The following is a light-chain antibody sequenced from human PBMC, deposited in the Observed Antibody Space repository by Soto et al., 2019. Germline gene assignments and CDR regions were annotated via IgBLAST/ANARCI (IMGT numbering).Light chain of an antibody. J-gene: IGKJ4*01. Sequence: DIQMTQSPSSLSASVGGRVTITCRASQSISTYLNWYQQKPGKAPKLLIYYASSLQSGVPSRSSGSGSGTDFTLTINTLQPEDFATYYCQQGYSTPLTFGGGTKVEVE. CDR2: YAS. CDR1: QSISTY. V-gene: IGKV1-39*01. CDR3: QQGYSTPLT.